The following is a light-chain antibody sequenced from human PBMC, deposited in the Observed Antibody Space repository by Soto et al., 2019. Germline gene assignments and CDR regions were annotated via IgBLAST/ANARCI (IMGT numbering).Light chain of an antibody. J-gene: IGLJ3*02. CDR2: DDS. V-gene: IGLV2-14*01. CDR3: RSYINSNTLV. CDR1: SSDVGGYNF. Sequence: QSALTQPASVSGSPGQSITISCTGTSSDVGGYNFVSWYQQHPGKAPKLMIYDDSNRPSGVSNRFSGSKSGNTASLTISGLQAEDEADYYCRSYINSNTLVFGGGTKVTVL.